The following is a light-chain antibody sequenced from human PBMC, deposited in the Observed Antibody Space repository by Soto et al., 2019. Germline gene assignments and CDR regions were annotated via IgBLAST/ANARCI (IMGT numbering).Light chain of an antibody. Sequence: QSVLTQPPSVSEAPRQRVTISCSGSSSNIGKNAVNWYQQLPGKAPKLLIYYDDLLPSGVSDRFSGSKSGTSASLAISGLQSEDEADYYCAAWDDSLKGWVFGGGTKLTVL. CDR2: YDD. V-gene: IGLV1-36*01. CDR1: SSNIGKNA. CDR3: AAWDDSLKGWV. J-gene: IGLJ3*02.